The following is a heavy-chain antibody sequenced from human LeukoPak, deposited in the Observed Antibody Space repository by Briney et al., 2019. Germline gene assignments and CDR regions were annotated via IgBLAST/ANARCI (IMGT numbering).Heavy chain of an antibody. CDR1: GFTLSNYA. CDR2: ISYDGSNK. CDR3: ARQGIHLWFDF. J-gene: IGHJ4*02. D-gene: IGHD5-18*01. Sequence: PGGSLRLSCAASGFTLSNYAMHWVRQAQGKGLEWVAVISYDGSNKYYADSVKGRFTISRDNSKNTLYLQMNSLRAEDTAVYYCARQGIHLWFDFWGQGTLVTVSS. V-gene: IGHV3-30-3*01.